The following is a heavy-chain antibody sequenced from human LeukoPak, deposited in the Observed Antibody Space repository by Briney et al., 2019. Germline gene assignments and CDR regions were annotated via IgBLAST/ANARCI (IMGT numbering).Heavy chain of an antibody. CDR3: AREVELHYYYYMDV. D-gene: IGHD5-24*01. CDR2: ISSSSSTI. V-gene: IGHV3-48*01. CDR1: GFTFSSYS. Sequence: PGGSLRLSCAASGFTFSSYSMNWVRQAPGKGLEWVSYISSSSSTIYYADSVKGRFTISRDNAKNSLYLQMNSLRAEDTAVYYCAREVELHYYYYMDVWGKGTTVTVSS. J-gene: IGHJ6*03.